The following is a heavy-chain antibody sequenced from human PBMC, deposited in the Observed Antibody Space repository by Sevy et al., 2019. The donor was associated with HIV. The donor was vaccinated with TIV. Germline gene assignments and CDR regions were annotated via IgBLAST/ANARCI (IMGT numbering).Heavy chain of an antibody. Sequence: GGSLRLSCAASGFTFSKYSMSWVRQPPGKGLGWVSTLSFGCGEINHADSVKGRFTISRDNSKNWLYLQMNNLRAEDTAVYYCAREGCTKPHDYWGQGTLVTVSS. CDR3: AREGCTKPHDY. V-gene: IGHV3-23*01. J-gene: IGHJ4*02. D-gene: IGHD2-8*01. CDR1: GFTFSKYS. CDR2: LSFGCGEI.